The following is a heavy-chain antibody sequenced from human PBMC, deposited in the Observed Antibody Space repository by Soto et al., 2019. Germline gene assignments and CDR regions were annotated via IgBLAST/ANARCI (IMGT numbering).Heavy chain of an antibody. Sequence: ASVKVSCKASGYTFTTSGITWVRQAPGQGLEWLGWDSAYNGHTNYAQNFQGRVTMTTNTSTRTAYMELSSLRSEDTAVYYCAKALYGDNVDYWGQGTLVTVSS. J-gene: IGHJ4*02. CDR3: AKALYGDNVDY. CDR2: DSAYNGHT. V-gene: IGHV1-18*01. D-gene: IGHD4-17*01. CDR1: GYTFTTSG.